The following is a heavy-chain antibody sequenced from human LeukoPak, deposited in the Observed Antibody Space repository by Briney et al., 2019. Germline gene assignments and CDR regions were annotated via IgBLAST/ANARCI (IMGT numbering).Heavy chain of an antibody. D-gene: IGHD2-15*01. CDR3: ARGGGLSYYFDY. J-gene: IGHJ4*02. CDR1: RGSITGYY. V-gene: IGHV4-59*01. CDR2: IYYSGGT. Sequence: SETLSLTCSVSRGSITGYYWSWIRQPPGAGLEWIGTIYYSGGTNYNPSLKSRVTISVGTSKSQFSLKLNSVTAADTAVYYCARGGGLSYYFDYWGQGILVTVSS.